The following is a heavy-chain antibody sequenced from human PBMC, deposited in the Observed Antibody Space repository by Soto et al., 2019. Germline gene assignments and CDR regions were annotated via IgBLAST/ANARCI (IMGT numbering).Heavy chain of an antibody. Sequence: HPGGSLRLSCEASGFTFSDHWIHWVRQAPGKGLVWVARVRGDGTSWSSAAVVKDRVTISSDIAKDTVHLQLNSLGGEDTAVYYCTKTSVDNSWPYFQDWGQGTKVTVSS. CDR2: VRGDGTSW. CDR3: TKTSVDNSWPYFQD. CDR1: GFTFSDHW. D-gene: IGHD3-9*01. J-gene: IGHJ4*02. V-gene: IGHV3-74*01.